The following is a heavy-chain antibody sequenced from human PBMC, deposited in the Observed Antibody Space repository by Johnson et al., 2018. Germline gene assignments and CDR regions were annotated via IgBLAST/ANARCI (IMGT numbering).Heavy chain of an antibody. D-gene: IGHD3-10*01. V-gene: IGHV5-51*03. J-gene: IGHJ3*02. CDR3: ARPPAIAMVRGVIIDHYAFDI. Sequence: VRLVESGAEVKKPGESLKISCKGSGYSFTSSWIGCVRQMPGKGLEWMGIICHGDSDTGYSPSFTGQGTISAEKSSRTAYLQCRSPKASTPAMAYCARPPAIAMVRGVIIDHYAFDIWGQGTMVTVSS. CDR1: GYSFTSSW. CDR2: ICHGDSDT.